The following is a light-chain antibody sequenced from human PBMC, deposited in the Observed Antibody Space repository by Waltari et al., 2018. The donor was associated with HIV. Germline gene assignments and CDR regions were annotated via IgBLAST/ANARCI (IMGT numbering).Light chain of an antibody. CDR2: DND. V-gene: IGLV1-51*01. Sequence: QSVLTQPPSVSAAPGQKVTISCSGSRSKIGNNYVSWYQQLPGTAPKPLIYDNDKRPSGIPDRFSGSKSGTSATLGITGLQTGDEADYYCGTWDSSLSAVVFGGGTKLTVL. CDR1: RSKIGNNY. CDR3: GTWDSSLSAVV. J-gene: IGLJ2*01.